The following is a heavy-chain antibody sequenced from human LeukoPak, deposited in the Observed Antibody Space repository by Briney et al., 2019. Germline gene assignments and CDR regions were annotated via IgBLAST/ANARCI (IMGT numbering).Heavy chain of an antibody. CDR3: TRGRNSAFDY. D-gene: IGHD1-14*01. CDR2: TYYGSKWSN. CDR1: GDSVSSNGVA. Sequence: SQTLSLTCVISGDSVSSNGVAWNWVRQSPSRGLEWLGRTYYGSKWSNDYALSVKSRITINPDTSKNQFSLQLNSVTPEDTTVYYCTRGRNSAFDYWGQGTLVTVSS. V-gene: IGHV6-1*01. J-gene: IGHJ4*02.